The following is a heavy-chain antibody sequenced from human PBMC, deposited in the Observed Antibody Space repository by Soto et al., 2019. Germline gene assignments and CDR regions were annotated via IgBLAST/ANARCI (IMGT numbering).Heavy chain of an antibody. CDR3: ARDLRQVAPDRGLYYYYGMDV. V-gene: IGHV3-11*01. Sequence: GGSLRLSCAASGFTFSDYYMSWIRQAPGKGLEWVSYISSSGSTIYYADSVKGRFTISRDNAKNSLYLQMNSLRAEDTAVYYCARDLRQVAPDRGLYYYYGMDVWGQGTTVTVSS. CDR2: ISSSGSTI. CDR1: GFTFSDYY. J-gene: IGHJ6*02. D-gene: IGHD2-2*01.